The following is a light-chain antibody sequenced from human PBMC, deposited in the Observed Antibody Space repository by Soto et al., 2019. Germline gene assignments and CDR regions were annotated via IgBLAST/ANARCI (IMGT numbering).Light chain of an antibody. Sequence: QSALTQPASVSGSPGQSITISCTGTSSDVGGYNYVSWYQQHPGKAPKLMIYDVSYRPSGVSNRFSGSKSGNTASLTISGLQAEDDADHYCSSFTSSNTVIFGGGTKLTVL. J-gene: IGLJ2*01. CDR3: SSFTSSNTVI. CDR2: DVS. V-gene: IGLV2-14*01. CDR1: SSDVGGYNY.